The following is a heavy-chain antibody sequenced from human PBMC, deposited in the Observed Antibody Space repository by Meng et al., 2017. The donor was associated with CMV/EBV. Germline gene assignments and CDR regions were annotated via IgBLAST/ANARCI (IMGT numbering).Heavy chain of an antibody. CDR1: GYTFTSYG. CDR2: ISAYNGNT. D-gene: IGHD6-6*01. J-gene: IGHJ6*02. Sequence: ASVKVSCKASGYTFTSYGISWVRQAPGQGLEWMGWISAYNGNTNYAQKLQGRVTMTTDTSTSTAYMELRSLRSDDTAVYYCARDYGERAGSSSSKYYYGMDVWGQGTTVTVSS. CDR3: ARDYGERAGSSSSKYYYGMDV. V-gene: IGHV1-18*01.